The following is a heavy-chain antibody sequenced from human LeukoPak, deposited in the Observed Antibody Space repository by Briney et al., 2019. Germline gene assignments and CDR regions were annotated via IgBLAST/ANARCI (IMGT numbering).Heavy chain of an antibody. CDR3: ARGAGSSVWLGWLYP. V-gene: IGHV1-2*04. CDR1: GYTFTGYY. D-gene: IGHD5-24*01. CDR2: INPNSGGT. J-gene: IGHJ5*02. Sequence: ASVKVSCKASGYTFTGYYMHWVRQAPGQGLEWMGWINPNSGGTNYAQKFQGWVTMTRDTAISTAYTEVGRLSSDGPAVYYCARGAGSSVWLGWLYPLVQGALVAVSS.